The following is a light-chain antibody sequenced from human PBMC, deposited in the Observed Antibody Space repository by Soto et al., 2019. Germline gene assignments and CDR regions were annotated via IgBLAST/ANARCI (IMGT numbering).Light chain of an antibody. J-gene: IGKJ2*01. CDR1: QSVRSN. CDR3: QQYGGVPYT. CDR2: GAS. V-gene: IGKV3-20*01. Sequence: EIVMTQSPVTLSVSPGERATLSCRASQSVRSNLAWYQQKPGQAPRLLIYGASSGATGIPDRFSGSGSGTDFTLTISRLEPEDFAIYYCQQYGGVPYTFGQGTKLEIK.